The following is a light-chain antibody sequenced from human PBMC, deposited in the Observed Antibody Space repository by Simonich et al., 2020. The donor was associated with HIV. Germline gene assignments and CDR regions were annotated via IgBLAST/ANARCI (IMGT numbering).Light chain of an antibody. CDR3: SSYTSSSVI. J-gene: IGLJ2*01. CDR2: DVR. Sequence: QSALTQPPSASGSPGQSVTISCTGTSSDVGGYNYVSWYQQHPGKAPKLMIYDVRKRPSGVSNRFSGSKSGNTASLTISRLRAEDEADYYCSSYTSSSVIFGGGTRLTVL. V-gene: IGLV2-14*03. CDR1: SSDVGGYNY.